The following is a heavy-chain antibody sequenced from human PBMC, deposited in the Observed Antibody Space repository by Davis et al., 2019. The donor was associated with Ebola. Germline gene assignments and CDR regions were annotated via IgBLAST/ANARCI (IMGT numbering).Heavy chain of an antibody. CDR2: ISAYNGNT. Sequence: ASVKVSCKASGYTFTSYGISWVRQAPGQGLEWMGWISAYNGNTNYAQKLQGRVTMTTDTSTSTAYMELRSLRSEDTAVYYCARVRGSYSGHYFDYWGQGTLVTVSS. CDR3: ARVRGSYSGHYFDY. D-gene: IGHD1-26*01. CDR1: GYTFTSYG. J-gene: IGHJ4*02. V-gene: IGHV1-18*01.